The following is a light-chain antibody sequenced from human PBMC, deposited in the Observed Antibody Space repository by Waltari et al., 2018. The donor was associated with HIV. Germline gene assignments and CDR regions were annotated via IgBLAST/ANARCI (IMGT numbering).Light chain of an antibody. V-gene: IGLV1-40*01. CDR1: SSTIRAGSD. CDR2: GNS. Sequence: QSVLTQPPSVSGAPGHKVTISCPARSSTIRAGSDVPSYQQLPGTAPKLPIYGNSKRPSGVPDRFSGSKSGTSASLAITGLQAEDEADYYCQSYDSSLSGYVVFGGGTKLSVL. J-gene: IGLJ2*01. CDR3: QSYDSSLSGYVV.